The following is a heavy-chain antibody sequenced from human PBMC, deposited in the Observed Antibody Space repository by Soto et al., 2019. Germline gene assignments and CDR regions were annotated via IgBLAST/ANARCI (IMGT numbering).Heavy chain of an antibody. Sequence: ESGGGLVQPGGSLRLSCAASGFTFSTSAMSWVRQAPGRGLEWVSAISSTSSHTYFADSVRGRFTISRDNSNNTLYLQMNSLRAEDTAVYYCRQSSASRPDFSYNRDVWGQGTTVTVSS. V-gene: IGHV3-23*01. CDR1: GFTFSTSA. J-gene: IGHJ6*02. CDR3: RQSSASRPDFSYNRDV. D-gene: IGHD6-6*01. CDR2: ISSTSSHT.